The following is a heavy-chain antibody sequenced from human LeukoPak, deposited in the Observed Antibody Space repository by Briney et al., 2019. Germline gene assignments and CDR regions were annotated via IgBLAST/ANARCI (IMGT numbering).Heavy chain of an antibody. CDR3: ARRVPYNFGYDY. CDR1: GGSIRSYY. J-gene: IGHJ4*03. D-gene: IGHD5-18*01. Sequence: SETLSLTCTVSGGSIRSYYWSWIRQPPGKGLEWIGEIYYGGSTDYNPPLKTRVTISVDTSKNQFSLKLSSVTAADTAVYFCARRVPYNFGYDYWGQGTLVTVSS. CDR2: IYYGGST. V-gene: IGHV4-59*08.